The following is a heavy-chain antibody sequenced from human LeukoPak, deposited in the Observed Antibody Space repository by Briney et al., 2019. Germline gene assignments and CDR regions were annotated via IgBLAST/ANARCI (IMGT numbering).Heavy chain of an antibody. J-gene: IGHJ3*02. V-gene: IGHV5-51*01. CDR2: IYPGDSDT. Sequence: GESLQISCQGSGYTYTSYWIGWVRQMPGKGLEWMGIIYPGDSDTRYSPSFQGQVTISADKSISTAYLQWNSLKASDTAMYYCARLRPQDAFDIWGQGTMVSVSS. CDR1: GYTYTSYW. CDR3: ARLRPQDAFDI.